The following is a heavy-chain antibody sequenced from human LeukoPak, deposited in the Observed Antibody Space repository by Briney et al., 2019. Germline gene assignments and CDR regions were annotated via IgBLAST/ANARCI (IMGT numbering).Heavy chain of an antibody. J-gene: IGHJ6*03. D-gene: IGHD3-3*01. Sequence: SETLSLTCAVYGGSFSGYYWSWIRQPPGKGLEWIGEINHSGSTNYNPSPKSRVTISVDTSKNQFSLKLSSVTAADTAVYYCARAGRTIFGVVYYYMDVWGKGTTVTVSS. CDR3: ARAGRTIFGVVYYYMDV. CDR1: GGSFSGYY. V-gene: IGHV4-34*01. CDR2: INHSGST.